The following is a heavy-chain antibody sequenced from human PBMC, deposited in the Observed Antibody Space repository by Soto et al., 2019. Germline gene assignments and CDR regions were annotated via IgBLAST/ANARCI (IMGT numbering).Heavy chain of an antibody. CDR1: GGSISSSY. J-gene: IGHJ6*02. V-gene: IGHV4-59*01. Sequence: SETLSLTCTVSGGSISSSYWSWVRQPPGKGLEWIGFISYGGSTNYNPSLKSRVTMSVDTSKNRFSLKLTSVTAADTAVYYCAKSKGFLEWTTTFFYGMDVWGQGTTVTVSS. D-gene: IGHD3-3*01. CDR3: AKSKGFLEWTTTFFYGMDV. CDR2: ISYGGST.